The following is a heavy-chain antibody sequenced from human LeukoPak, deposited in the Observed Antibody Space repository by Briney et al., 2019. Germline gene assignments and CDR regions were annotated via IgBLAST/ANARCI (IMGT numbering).Heavy chain of an antibody. CDR1: GFTFDDYA. D-gene: IGHD3-22*01. J-gene: IGHJ4*02. Sequence: GGSLRLSCAASGFTFDDYAMRWVRQAPGKGLEWVSGISGNSGSIGYADSVKGRFTISRDNAKNSLYLQMNSLRAEDTALYYCAKDKSTDYYDSSGSFDYWGQGTLVTVSS. CDR3: AKDKSTDYYDSSGSFDY. CDR2: ISGNSGSI. V-gene: IGHV3-9*01.